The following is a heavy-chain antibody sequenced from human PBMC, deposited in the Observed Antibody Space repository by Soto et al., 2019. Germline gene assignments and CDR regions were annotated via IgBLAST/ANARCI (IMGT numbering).Heavy chain of an antibody. CDR1: GGSISSGGYY. J-gene: IGHJ6*02. CDR2: IYYSGST. V-gene: IGHV4-31*03. Sequence: QVQLQESGPGLVKPSQTLSLTCTVSGGSISSGGYYWSWIRQHPGKGLEWIGYIYYSGSTYYNPSLKSRVTISVDTSKNQFSLKLSSVTAADTAVYYCARVVAVAGTSTAMDVWGQGTTVTVSS. D-gene: IGHD6-19*01. CDR3: ARVVAVAGTSTAMDV.